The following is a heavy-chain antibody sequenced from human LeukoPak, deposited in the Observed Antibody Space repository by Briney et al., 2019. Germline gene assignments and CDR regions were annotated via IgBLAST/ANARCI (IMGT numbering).Heavy chain of an antibody. CDR1: GGSISSYY. D-gene: IGHD2-2*01. CDR3: ARSIGYCSSTSCYDDYYYGMDV. Sequence: PSETLSLTCTVSGGSISSYYWSWIRQPPGKGLEWIGYIYYSGSTNYNPSLKSRVTISVDTSKNQFSLKLSSVTAADTAVYYCARSIGYCSSTSCYDDYYYGMDVWGQGTTVTVSS. CDR2: IYYSGST. V-gene: IGHV4-59*01. J-gene: IGHJ6*02.